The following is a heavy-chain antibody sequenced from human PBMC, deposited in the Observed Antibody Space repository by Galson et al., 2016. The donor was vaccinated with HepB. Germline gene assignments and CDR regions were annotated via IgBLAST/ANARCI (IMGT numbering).Heavy chain of an antibody. CDR2: DSMDGRRK. CDR3: TSRHEHCPPVGCSVDY. J-gene: IGHJ4*02. CDR1: GFTFSNYG. D-gene: IGHD3-10*02. V-gene: IGHV3-30*03. Sequence: SLRLSCAASGFTFSNYGMHWVRQAPGKGLEWVAADSMDGRRKFYADSVKGRFTISRDNSNSMLFLQMSSLSAYDTAVYYCTSRHEHCPPVGCSVDYWGQGTLVSVSS.